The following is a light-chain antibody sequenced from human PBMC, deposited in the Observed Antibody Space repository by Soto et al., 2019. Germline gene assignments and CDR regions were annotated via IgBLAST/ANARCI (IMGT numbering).Light chain of an antibody. Sequence: DIQMTQSPSTLSASVGDRVTIACRASQSISTWLAWYQQTPGKAPKVLIYDASSLESGVPSRFSGGGSGTEFTLTISSLQPDDFATYYCQQYNSYPWTFGQGTKVEIK. V-gene: IGKV1-5*01. CDR2: DAS. CDR1: QSISTW. CDR3: QQYNSYPWT. J-gene: IGKJ1*01.